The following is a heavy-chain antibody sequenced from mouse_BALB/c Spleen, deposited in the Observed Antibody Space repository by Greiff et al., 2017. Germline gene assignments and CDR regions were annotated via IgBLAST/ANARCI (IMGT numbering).Heavy chain of an antibody. J-gene: IGHJ2*01. Sequence: EVKVVESGGGLVQPGGSLKLSCAASGFTFSSYGMSWVRQTPDKRLELVATINSNGGSTYYPDSVKGRFTISRDNAKNTLYLQMSSLKSEDTAMYYCARGWLRQRDYFDYWGQGTTLTVSS. V-gene: IGHV5-6-3*01. CDR1: GFTFSSYG. CDR3: ARGWLRQRDYFDY. CDR2: INSNGGST. D-gene: IGHD2-2*01.